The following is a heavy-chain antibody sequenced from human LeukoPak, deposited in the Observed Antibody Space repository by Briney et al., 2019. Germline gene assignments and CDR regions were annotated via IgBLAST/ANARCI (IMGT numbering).Heavy chain of an antibody. D-gene: IGHD3-10*01. Sequence: SETLSLTCAVYGGSFSGYYWSWIRQPPGKGLEWIGEINHSGSTNYNPSLKSRVTISVDTSKNQFSLKLSSVTAADTAVYYCALLTPNYYGSGSQGAFDIWGQGTMVTVSS. J-gene: IGHJ3*02. CDR2: INHSGST. CDR3: ALLTPNYYGSGSQGAFDI. V-gene: IGHV4-34*01. CDR1: GGSFSGYY.